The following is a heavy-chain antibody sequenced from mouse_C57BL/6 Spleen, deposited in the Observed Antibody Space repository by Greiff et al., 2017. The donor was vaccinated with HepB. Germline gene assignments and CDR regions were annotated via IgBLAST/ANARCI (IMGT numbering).Heavy chain of an antibody. D-gene: IGHD1-1*01. CDR1: GYTFTDHT. V-gene: IGHV1-78*01. Sequence: VQRVESDAELVKPGASVKISCKVSGYTFTDHTIHWMKQRPEQGLEWIGYIYPRDGSTKYNEKFKGKATLTADKSSSTAYMQLNSLTSEDSAVYFCAREDYGSSPWFAYWGQGTLVTVSA. CDR3: AREDYGSSPWFAY. J-gene: IGHJ3*01. CDR2: IYPRDGST.